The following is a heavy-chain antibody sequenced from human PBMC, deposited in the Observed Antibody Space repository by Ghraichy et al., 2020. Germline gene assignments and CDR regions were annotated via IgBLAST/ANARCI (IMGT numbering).Heavy chain of an antibody. CDR2: IIPIFGTA. Sequence: SVKVSCKASGGTFSSYAISWVRQAPGQGLEWMGGIIPIFGTANYAQKFQGRVTITADESTSTAYMELRSLRSEDTAGYYCARDGGVAARPSLRSFDYWGQGTLVTVSS. CDR3: ARDGGVAARPSLRSFDY. J-gene: IGHJ4*02. D-gene: IGHD6-6*01. CDR1: GGTFSSYA. V-gene: IGHV1-69*13.